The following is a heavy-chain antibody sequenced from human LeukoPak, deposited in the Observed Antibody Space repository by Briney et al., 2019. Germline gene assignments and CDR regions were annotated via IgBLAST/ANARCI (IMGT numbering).Heavy chain of an antibody. V-gene: IGHV3-9*01. J-gene: IGHJ4*02. CDR2: ISWNSGSI. CDR3: ARARSRSWYNWYFDY. D-gene: IGHD6-13*01. Sequence: GRSLRLSCAASGFTFDDYAMHWVRQAPGRGLEWVSGISWNSGSIGYADSVKGRFTISRDNAKNSLYLQMNSLRAEDTALYYCARARSRSWYNWYFDYWGQGTLVTVSS. CDR1: GFTFDDYA.